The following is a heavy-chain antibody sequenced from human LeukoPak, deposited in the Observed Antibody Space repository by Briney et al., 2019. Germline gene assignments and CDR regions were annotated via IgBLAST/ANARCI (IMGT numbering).Heavy chain of an antibody. CDR2: IYHTGST. Sequence: PSGTLSLTCAVSGGSISTTNWWNWVRQPPGKGLEWIGEIYHTGSTNYNPSLKSRVTISVDKSKNQFSLKLSSVTAADTAVYYCARGSPGPTAMVPDYFDYWGQGTLVTVSS. CDR3: ARGSPGPTAMVPDYFDY. J-gene: IGHJ4*02. D-gene: IGHD5-18*01. CDR1: GGSISTTNW. V-gene: IGHV4-4*02.